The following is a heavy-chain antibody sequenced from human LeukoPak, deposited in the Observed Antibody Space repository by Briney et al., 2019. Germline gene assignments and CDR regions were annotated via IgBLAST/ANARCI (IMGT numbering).Heavy chain of an antibody. V-gene: IGHV4-34*01. CDR3: ARHPSGSGWYFSHY. CDR1: GGSFSGYY. Sequence: SETLSLTCAVYGGSFSGYYWSWIRQPPGKGLEWIGEVNHSGSTNYNPSLKSRVTISVDTSKYQFSLKLSSVTAADTAVYYCARHPSGSGWYFSHYWGQGTLVTVSS. D-gene: IGHD6-19*01. J-gene: IGHJ4*02. CDR2: VNHSGST.